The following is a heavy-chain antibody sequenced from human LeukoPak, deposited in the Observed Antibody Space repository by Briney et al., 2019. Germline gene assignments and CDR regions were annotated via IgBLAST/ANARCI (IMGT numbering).Heavy chain of an antibody. V-gene: IGHV3-11*06. Sequence: GGSLRLSCAASGFTFSDYYMSWIRQAPGKGLEWVSSISSSSSYMYYADSVRGRFTISRDNAKNSLYLQMNSLRAEDTALYYCARSWLAARDHADYWGQGTLVTVSS. CDR3: ARSWLAARDHADY. J-gene: IGHJ4*02. D-gene: IGHD6-6*01. CDR2: ISSSSSYM. CDR1: GFTFSDYY.